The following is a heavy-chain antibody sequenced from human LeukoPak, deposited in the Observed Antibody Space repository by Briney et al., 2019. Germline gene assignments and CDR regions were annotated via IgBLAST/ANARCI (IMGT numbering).Heavy chain of an antibody. Sequence: ASVKVSCKASGYTFTGYYMHWVRQAPGQGREWMGWINPNSGGTNYAQKFQGRVTMTRDTSISTAYMELSRLRSDDTAIYYCARDPSAAAGTDWGQGTLVTVSS. D-gene: IGHD6-13*01. CDR1: GYTFTGYY. CDR3: ARDPSAAAGTD. J-gene: IGHJ4*02. CDR2: INPNSGGT. V-gene: IGHV1-2*02.